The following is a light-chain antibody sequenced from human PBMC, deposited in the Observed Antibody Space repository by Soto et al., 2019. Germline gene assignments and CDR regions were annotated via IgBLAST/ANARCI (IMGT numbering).Light chain of an antibody. J-gene: IGKJ2*01. CDR3: QQYNSYSPT. V-gene: IGKV1-5*03. Sequence: DIQMTQSPSTLSASVGDRVTITCRASRSISTWLAWYQRKPGKAPKLLIYKASSLQSGVPSRFSGSGSGTEFTLTISSLQPDDFATYYCQQYNSYSPTFGQGTKLEIK. CDR1: RSISTW. CDR2: KAS.